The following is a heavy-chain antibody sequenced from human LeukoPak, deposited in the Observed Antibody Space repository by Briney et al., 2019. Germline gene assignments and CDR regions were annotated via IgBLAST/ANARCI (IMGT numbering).Heavy chain of an antibody. J-gene: IGHJ5*02. CDR3: ARVESGSYYRRSGWFDP. CDR1: GYTFTSYG. V-gene: IGHV1-69*13. Sequence: SVKVSCKASGYTFTSYGISWVRQAPGQGLEWMGGIIPIFGTANYAQKFQGRVTITADESTSTAYMEPSSLRSEDTAVYYCARVESGSYYRRSGWFDPWGQGTLVTVSS. CDR2: IIPIFGTA. D-gene: IGHD1-26*01.